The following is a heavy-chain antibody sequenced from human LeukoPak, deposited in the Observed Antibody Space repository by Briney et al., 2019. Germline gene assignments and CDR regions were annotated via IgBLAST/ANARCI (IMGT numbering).Heavy chain of an antibody. Sequence: SETLSLTCTASGDSITDYYWSWIRQPPGKGLEWIGYISYSGRATYNPSVKSRVTISLATSRTQFSLSLTSVTAADTAVYYCARVSAGGGSEWVDNWGQGTLVTVSS. CDR2: ISYSGRA. V-gene: IGHV4-59*01. CDR1: GDSITDYY. CDR3: ARVSAGGGSEWVDN. D-gene: IGHD1-26*01. J-gene: IGHJ5*02.